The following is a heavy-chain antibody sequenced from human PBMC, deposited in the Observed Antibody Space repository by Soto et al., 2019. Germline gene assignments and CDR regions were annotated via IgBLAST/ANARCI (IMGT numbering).Heavy chain of an antibody. V-gene: IGHV4-30-2*01. CDR1: GGSISRGGYS. D-gene: IGHD1-1*01. CDR2: IYHSGST. J-gene: IGHJ5*02. CDR3: ARARGHYWNDSEFLWFDP. Sequence: KASETLSLTCAVSGGSISRGGYSWSWIRQPPGKGLEWIGYIYHSGSTYYNPSLKSRVTISVDRSKNQFSLKLSSVTAADTAVYYCARARGHYWNDSEFLWFDPWGQGTLVTVSS.